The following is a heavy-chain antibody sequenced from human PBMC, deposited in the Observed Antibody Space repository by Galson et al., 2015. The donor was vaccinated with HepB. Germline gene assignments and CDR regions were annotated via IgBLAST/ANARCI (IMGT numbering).Heavy chain of an antibody. V-gene: IGHV3-7*01. Sequence: SLRLSCAASGFTVSSNYMSWVRQAPGKGLEWVANIKQDGSEKYYVDSVKGRFTISRDNAKNSLYLQMNSLRAEDTAVYYCARAGGVRGVIIDWYFDLWGRGTLVTVSS. J-gene: IGHJ2*01. CDR3: ARAGGVRGVIIDWYFDL. CDR2: IKQDGSEK. CDR1: GFTVSSNY. D-gene: IGHD3-10*01.